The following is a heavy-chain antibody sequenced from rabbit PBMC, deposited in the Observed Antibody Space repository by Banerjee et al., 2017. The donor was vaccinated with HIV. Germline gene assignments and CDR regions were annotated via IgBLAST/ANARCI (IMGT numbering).Heavy chain of an antibody. CDR3: ARRSSDYTFGMDL. CDR2: FNTGSGSA. D-gene: IGHD8-1*01. J-gene: IGHJ6*01. Sequence: QQQLEESGGGLVKPGGTLTLTCKASGIDFSSYDYMCWVRQAPGKGLEWIGCFNTGSGSAYYASWVISRFPITSNTNQNTVTLQMTSLTGADTAPYFCARRSSDYTFGMDLWGQGTLVTVS. CDR1: GIDFSSYDY. V-gene: IGHV1S43*01.